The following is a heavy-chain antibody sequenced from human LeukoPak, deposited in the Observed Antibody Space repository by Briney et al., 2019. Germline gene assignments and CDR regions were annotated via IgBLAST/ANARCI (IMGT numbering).Heavy chain of an antibody. CDR3: AKVGTVYFPLNY. Sequence: GGSLRLSCAASGFTFTSSAMSWVRQAPGKGLEWVSAISGRGGSTYYADSVKGRFTISRDNSKNTLYLQMNSLRAGDTAVYYCAKVGTVYFPLNYWGQGTLVTVSS. D-gene: IGHD2/OR15-2a*01. CDR2: ISGRGGST. CDR1: GFTFTSSA. J-gene: IGHJ4*02. V-gene: IGHV3-23*01.